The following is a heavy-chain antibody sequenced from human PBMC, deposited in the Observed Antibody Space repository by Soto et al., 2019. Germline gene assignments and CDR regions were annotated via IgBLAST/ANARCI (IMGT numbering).Heavy chain of an antibody. CDR3: ARATKVSGSAQTSPDF. CDR1: SGSLSGYY. J-gene: IGHJ4*02. CDR2: ISPSGTT. D-gene: IGHD6-6*01. Sequence: PSETLSLTCSLYSGSLSGYYWSWIRQPPGKGLEWIGEISPSGTTNYSPSLKSRVSISVDTSKNQFSPNLTSLTAADTAVYYCARATKVSGSAQTSPDFWGQGSLVTVSS. V-gene: IGHV4-34*01.